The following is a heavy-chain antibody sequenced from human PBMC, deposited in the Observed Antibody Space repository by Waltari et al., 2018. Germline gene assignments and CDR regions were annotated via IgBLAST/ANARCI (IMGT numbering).Heavy chain of an antibody. CDR1: GFIFSSYS. CDR2: INSGSSQM. V-gene: IGHV3-21*02. CDR3: TREDPRGWFFVDY. Sequence: EVQLVESGGGLVKPGGSLRLSCAASGFIFSSYSMNWVRQAPGKGLEWVSFINSGSSQMYYADSVKGRFTISRDNAEKSLFLQMDSLTDEDTAMYYCTREDPRGWFFVDYWGQGVLVTVSS. D-gene: IGHD6-19*01. J-gene: IGHJ4*02.